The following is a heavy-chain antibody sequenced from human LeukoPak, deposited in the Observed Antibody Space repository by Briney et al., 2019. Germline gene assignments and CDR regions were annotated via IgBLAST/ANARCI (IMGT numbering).Heavy chain of an antibody. Sequence: SETLSLTCTVSGGSISTSNYYWSWIRQPPGKGLEWIGRIYFSGSTNYNPSLKSRVTMSVDTSKNLFSLKLTSVTAADTAVYYCAKLGVRGIIPHNWFDPWGQGTLVTVSS. CDR1: GGSISTSNYY. CDR3: AKLGVRGIIPHNWFDP. CDR2: IYFSGST. D-gene: IGHD3-10*01. V-gene: IGHV4-61*03. J-gene: IGHJ5*02.